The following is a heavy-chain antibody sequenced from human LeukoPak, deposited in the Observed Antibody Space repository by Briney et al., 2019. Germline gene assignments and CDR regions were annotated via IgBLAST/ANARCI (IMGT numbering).Heavy chain of an antibody. CDR1: GGSISSYY. J-gene: IGHJ6*02. Sequence: SETLSLTCTVSGGSISSYYWSWIRQPPGKGLEWIGYIYYTGTTNYNPSLKNRVTISADTSKNQFSLKLNSVTAADTAVYYCASILDGMDVWSQGTTVSVSS. CDR2: IYYTGTT. CDR3: ASILDGMDV. V-gene: IGHV4-59*08.